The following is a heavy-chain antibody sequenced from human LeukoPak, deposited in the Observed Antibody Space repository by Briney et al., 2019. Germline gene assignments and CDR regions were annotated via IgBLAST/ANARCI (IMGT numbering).Heavy chain of an antibody. CDR2: SYSGGSS. CDR1: GFTFSNYW. V-gene: IGHV3-53*01. Sequence: GGSLRLSCVVSGFTFSNYWMSWVRQAPGKGLEWVSVSYSGGSSYYADSVKGRFTISRDNSKNTLYLQMNTLRAEDTAVYFCAREEHYRRYFALWGRGTLVTVSS. D-gene: IGHD3-16*02. J-gene: IGHJ2*01. CDR3: AREEHYRRYFAL.